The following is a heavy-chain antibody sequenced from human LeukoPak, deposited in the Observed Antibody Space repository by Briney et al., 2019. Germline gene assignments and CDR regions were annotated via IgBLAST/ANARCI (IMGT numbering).Heavy chain of an antibody. V-gene: IGHV1-2*02. CDR2: INPNSGGT. J-gene: IGHJ5*02. D-gene: IGHD3-10*01. CDR3: ARGPLLLWFGELLYQPPNWFDP. Sequence: GASVKVSCKASGYTFTGYYMHWVRQAPGQGLEWMGWINPNSGGTNYAQKFQGRVTITRNTSISTAYMELSSLRSEDTAVYYCARGPLLLWFGELLYQPPNWFDPWGQGTLVTVSS. CDR1: GYTFTGYY.